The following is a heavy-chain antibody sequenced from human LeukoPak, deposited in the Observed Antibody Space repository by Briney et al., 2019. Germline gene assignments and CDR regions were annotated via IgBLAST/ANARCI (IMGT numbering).Heavy chain of an antibody. J-gene: IGHJ5*02. V-gene: IGHV3-48*03. Sequence: GGSLRLSCAASGFTFSSYEMNWVRQAPGKGLEWVSYISSSGSTIYYADSVKGRFTISSDNAKNSLYLQMNSLRAEDTAVYYCARDYDSSGWYGSRFDPWGQGTLVTVSS. D-gene: IGHD6-19*01. CDR3: ARDYDSSGWYGSRFDP. CDR2: ISSSGSTI. CDR1: GFTFSSYE.